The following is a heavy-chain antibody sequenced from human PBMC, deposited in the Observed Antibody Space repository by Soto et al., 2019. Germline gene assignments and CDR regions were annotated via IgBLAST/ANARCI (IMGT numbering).Heavy chain of an antibody. V-gene: IGHV4-34*01. J-gene: IGHJ6*02. D-gene: IGHD3-3*01. CDR1: GGSFSGYY. CDR2: INHSGST. CDR3: ARGSRKTPYDFWSGYQRKEHGMDV. Sequence: SETLSLTCAVYGGSFSGYYWSWIRQPPGKGLEWIGEINHSGSTNYNPSLKSRVTISVDTSKNQFSLKLSSVTAADTAVYYCARGSRKTPYDFWSGYQRKEHGMDVWGQGTTVTV.